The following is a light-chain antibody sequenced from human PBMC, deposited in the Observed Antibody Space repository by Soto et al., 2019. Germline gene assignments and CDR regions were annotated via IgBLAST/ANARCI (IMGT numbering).Light chain of an antibody. CDR1: SSAVGGYNY. CDR3: CADAGSYTWV. V-gene: IGLV2-11*01. CDR2: DVN. Sequence: QSVLTQPRSVSGSPGQSVTLSCTGTSSAVGGYNYVSWYQQHPGKAPKLMIDDVNKRPSGVPDRFSGSRSGNTASLTISGLQAEDEADYYCCADAGSYTWVFGGGTKLTVL. J-gene: IGLJ3*02.